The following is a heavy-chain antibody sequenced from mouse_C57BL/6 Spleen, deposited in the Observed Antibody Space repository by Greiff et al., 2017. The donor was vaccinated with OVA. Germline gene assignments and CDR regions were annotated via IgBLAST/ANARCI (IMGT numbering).Heavy chain of an antibody. J-gene: IGHJ3*01. V-gene: IGHV5-12*01. Sequence: EVKLMESGGGLVQPGGSLKLSCAASGFTFSDYYMYWVRQTPEKRLEWVAYISNGGGSTYYPDTVKGRFTISRDNAKNTLYLQMSRLKSEDTAMYYCARRDYGSSYWFAYWGQGTLVTVSA. CDR2: ISNGGGST. CDR3: ARRDYGSSYWFAY. D-gene: IGHD1-1*01. CDR1: GFTFSDYY.